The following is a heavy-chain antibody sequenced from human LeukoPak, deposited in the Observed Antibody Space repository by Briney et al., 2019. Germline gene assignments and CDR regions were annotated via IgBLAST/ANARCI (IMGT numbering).Heavy chain of an antibody. CDR1: GFTFSSYW. CDR3: ARDSPGYGAYDLG. Sequence: GGSLRLSCAASGFTFSSYWMSWVRQAPGKGLEWVANIKEDGSAKYSVDSVKGRSTISRDNAKNTLYLQMNSLRAEDTAVYYCARDSPGYGAYDLGWGQGTLVTVSS. J-gene: IGHJ4*02. V-gene: IGHV3-7*04. CDR2: IKEDGSAK. D-gene: IGHD5-12*01.